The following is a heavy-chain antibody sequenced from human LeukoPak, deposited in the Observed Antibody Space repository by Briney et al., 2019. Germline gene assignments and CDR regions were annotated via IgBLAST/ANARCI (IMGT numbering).Heavy chain of an antibody. D-gene: IGHD2-21*02. CDR1: GFTFSTYV. V-gene: IGHV3-30*18. J-gene: IGHJ3*02. CDR3: AKESDTFDI. CDR2: LSYDGGFR. Sequence: GGSLRLSCAASGFTFSTYVMHWVRQAPGKGLEWLAVLSYDGGFRHYADSVKGRLTISRDNSKSTLYLQMNSLRAEDTAVYYCAKESDTFDIWGQGTMVTVSS.